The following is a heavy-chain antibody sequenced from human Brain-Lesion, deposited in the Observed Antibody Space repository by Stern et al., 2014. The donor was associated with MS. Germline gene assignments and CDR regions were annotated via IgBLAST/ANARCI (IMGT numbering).Heavy chain of an antibody. CDR1: GFSVSNNY. D-gene: IGHD2-8*02. V-gene: IGHV3-53*01. CDR3: ARDRTCTGGSCYGP. Sequence: VQLVQSGGKLIQPGESVRISCAASGFSVSNNYITWVRQAPGKGLEWVCLIYSGGWTYCADSVKGRFTISRDNSKNTLYLQMNNLRAEDTAVYYCARDRTCTGGSCYGPWGQGTLVTVSS. J-gene: IGHJ5*02. CDR2: IYSGGWT.